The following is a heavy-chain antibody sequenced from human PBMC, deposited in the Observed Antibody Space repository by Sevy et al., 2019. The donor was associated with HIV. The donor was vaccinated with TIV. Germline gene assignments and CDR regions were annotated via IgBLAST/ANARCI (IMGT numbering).Heavy chain of an antibody. J-gene: IGHJ6*02. CDR3: ARDHGYSNGWFPYYYYYGMDV. CDR1: GGSISSHTYY. V-gene: IGHV4-31*03. D-gene: IGHD6-19*01. Sequence: SETLSLTYSVSGGSISSHTYYWTWIRQHPGKGLEWIGYIHYSGRTYYYPSLKSRVTISLDTSKNQFSLRLRSVTAADTAVYYCARDHGYSNGWFPYYYYYGMDVWGPGTTVTVSS. CDR2: IHYSGRT.